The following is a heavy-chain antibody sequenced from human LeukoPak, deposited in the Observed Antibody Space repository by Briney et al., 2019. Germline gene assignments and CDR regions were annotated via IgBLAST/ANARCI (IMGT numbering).Heavy chain of an antibody. CDR1: GLDFSDYY. V-gene: IGHV3-11*04. D-gene: IGHD6-13*01. CDR3: ARALPIAAAGISY. CDR2: ISQGGSDI. Sequence: PGGSLRLSCVVSGLDFSDYYMTWIRQTPGKGLEWLSYISQGGSDISYADSVKGRFTISRDNAKNSLYLQMNSLRAEDTAVYYCARALPIAAAGISYWGQGTLVTVSS. J-gene: IGHJ4*02.